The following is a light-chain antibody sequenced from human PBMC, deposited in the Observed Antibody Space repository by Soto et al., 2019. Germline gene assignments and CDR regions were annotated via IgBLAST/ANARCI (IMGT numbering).Light chain of an antibody. Sequence: DIQMTQSPSTLSASVGDRVTITCRASQSISSWLAWYQQKPGKAPKLLIYDASSLESGVPSRFSGSGSGTEFTLTISSLQPDDFATYYCQHYNSYWTFGQGTNVDIK. V-gene: IGKV1-5*01. CDR3: QHYNSYWT. J-gene: IGKJ1*01. CDR1: QSISSW. CDR2: DAS.